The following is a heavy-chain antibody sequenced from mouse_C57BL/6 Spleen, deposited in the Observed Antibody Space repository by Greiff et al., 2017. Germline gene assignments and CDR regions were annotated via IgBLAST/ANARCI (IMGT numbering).Heavy chain of an antibody. D-gene: IGHD2-4*01. V-gene: IGHV1-72*01. J-gene: IGHJ4*01. CDR1: GYTFTSYW. CDR3: ARCYDYPYYAMDY. Sequence: QVQLKQPGAELVKPGASVKLSCKASGYTFTSYWMHWVKQRPGRGLEWIGRIDPNSGGTKYNEKFKSKATLTVDKPSSTAYMQLSSLTSEDSAVYYCARCYDYPYYAMDYWGQGTSVTVSS. CDR2: IDPNSGGT.